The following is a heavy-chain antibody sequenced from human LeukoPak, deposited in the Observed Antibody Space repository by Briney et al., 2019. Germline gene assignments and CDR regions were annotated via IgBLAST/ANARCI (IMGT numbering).Heavy chain of an antibody. J-gene: IGHJ5*02. V-gene: IGHV3-73*01. D-gene: IGHD3-10*01. CDR1: GFTFSGSA. CDR2: IRSKANSYAT. CDR3: TRHSTVRGVTKYNWFDP. Sequence: GGSLRLSCAASGFTFSGSAMHWVRQASGKGLEWVGRIRSKANSYATAYAASVKGRFTISRDDSKNTAYLQMNSLKTEDTAVYYCTRHSTVRGVTKYNWFDPWGRGTLVTVSS.